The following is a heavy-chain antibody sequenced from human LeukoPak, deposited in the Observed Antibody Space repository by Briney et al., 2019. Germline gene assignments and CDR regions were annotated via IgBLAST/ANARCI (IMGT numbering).Heavy chain of an antibody. J-gene: IGHJ4*02. Sequence: HAGGSLRLSCAASGFTFNSYWMGWVRQAPGKGLEWVANIKQDGSERYYVDSVTGRFTISRDNAKYSLYLQMNSLRAEDTAVYYCARELPTGTDYFDYWGQGTLVTVSS. CDR2: IKQDGSER. D-gene: IGHD3-10*01. V-gene: IGHV3-7*01. CDR1: GFTFNSYW. CDR3: ARELPTGTDYFDY.